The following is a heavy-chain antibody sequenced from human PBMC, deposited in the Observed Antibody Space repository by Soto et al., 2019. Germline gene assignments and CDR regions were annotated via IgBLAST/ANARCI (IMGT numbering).Heavy chain of an antibody. CDR3: ARHYYYGSGSYYNVFWFDP. CDR1: GYSFTSYW. V-gene: IGHV5-10-1*03. J-gene: IGHJ5*02. D-gene: IGHD3-10*01. CDR2: IDPSDSYT. Sequence: EVQLVQSGAEVKKPGESLRISCKGSGYSFTSYWISWVRQMPGKGLEWMGRIDPSDSYTNYSPSFQGHVTISADKSISTAYLQWSSLKASDTAMYYCARHYYYGSGSYYNVFWFDPWGQGTLVTVSS.